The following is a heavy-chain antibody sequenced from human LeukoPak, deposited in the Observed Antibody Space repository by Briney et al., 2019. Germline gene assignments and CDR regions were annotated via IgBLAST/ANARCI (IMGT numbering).Heavy chain of an antibody. Sequence: GGSLRLSCAASGFTFSSYSMNWVRQAPGKGLEWVSYISSSSSTIYYADSVKGRFTISRDNAKNSLYLQMNSLRAEDTAVYYCAREPLRSHRGMGHFDYWGQGTLVTVSS. CDR2: ISSSSSTI. CDR3: AREPLRSHRGMGHFDY. CDR1: GFTFSSYS. D-gene: IGHD3-10*01. V-gene: IGHV3-48*04. J-gene: IGHJ4*02.